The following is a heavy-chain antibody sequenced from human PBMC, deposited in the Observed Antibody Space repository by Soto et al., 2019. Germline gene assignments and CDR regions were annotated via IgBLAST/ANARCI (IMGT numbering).Heavy chain of an antibody. D-gene: IGHD4-17*01. CDR2: VGGGGFTI. CDR1: GFTFRTYS. V-gene: IGHV3-48*02. Sequence: EVRLVESGGGLVQPGGSLRLSCAASGFTFRTYSMNWVRQAPGNGLEWLAYVGGGGFTIYYADSVKGRFTISRDDAKNSVYLQMNSLGYEDTTVYYCEIERDYAFDYWGKGTLVTVSS. CDR3: EIERDYAFDY. J-gene: IGHJ4*02.